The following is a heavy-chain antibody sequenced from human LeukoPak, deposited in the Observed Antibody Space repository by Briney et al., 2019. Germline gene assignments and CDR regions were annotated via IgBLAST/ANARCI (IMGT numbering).Heavy chain of an antibody. D-gene: IGHD2-2*01. J-gene: IGHJ3*02. Sequence: SETLSLTCAVSGDSISSGGYSWSWIRQPPGKGLEWIGYIYYSGSTSYNPSLKIRVTISLDTPKNQISLKLSSVTAADTAVYYCARDSDCSGTSCYWVRGAFDMWGRGTVVTVS. V-gene: IGHV4-30-4*07. CDR3: ARDSDCSGTSCYWVRGAFDM. CDR2: IYYSGST. CDR1: GDSISSGGYS.